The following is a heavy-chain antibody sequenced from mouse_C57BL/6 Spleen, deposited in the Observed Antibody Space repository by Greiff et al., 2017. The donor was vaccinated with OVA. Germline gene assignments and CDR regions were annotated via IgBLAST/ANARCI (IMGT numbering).Heavy chain of an antibody. J-gene: IGHJ2*01. CDR1: GFTFSSYT. V-gene: IGHV5-9*01. CDR3: ARQGYDGLFDY. Sequence: EVKVEESGGGLVKPGGSLKLSCAASGFTFSSYTMSWVRQTPEKRLEWVATISGGGGNTYYPDSVKGRFTISRDNAKNTLYLQMSSLRSEDTALYYCARQGYDGLFDYWGQGTTLTVSS. D-gene: IGHD2-3*01. CDR2: ISGGGGNT.